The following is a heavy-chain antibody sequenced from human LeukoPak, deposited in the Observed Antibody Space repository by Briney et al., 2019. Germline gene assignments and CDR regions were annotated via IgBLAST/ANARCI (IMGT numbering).Heavy chain of an antibody. CDR2: IFYSGST. D-gene: IGHD1-26*01. CDR3: ARQPYMLGAYYFDY. J-gene: IGHJ4*02. CDR1: GGSMSSYY. V-gene: IGHV4-59*08. Sequence: SETLSLTCTVSGGSMSSYYWSWIRQPPGKGLEWIGYIFYSGSTNYNPSLESRVTLSVDTSKNQFSLKLGSVTAADTAVYYCARQPYMLGAYYFDYWGQGTLVTVSS.